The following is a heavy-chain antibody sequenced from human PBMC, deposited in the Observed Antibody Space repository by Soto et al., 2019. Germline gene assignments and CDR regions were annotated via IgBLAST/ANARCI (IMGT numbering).Heavy chain of an antibody. V-gene: IGHV1-69*02. Sequence: QVQLVQSGAEVKKPGSSVKVSCKASGGTFSSYTISWVRQAPGQGLEWMGRIIPILGIANYAQKFQGRVTITAEKSTSTAYRELSSLRSEDTAVYYCASETWQRDYYYGMDVWGQGTTVTVSS. D-gene: IGHD5-12*01. J-gene: IGHJ6*02. CDR2: IIPILGIA. CDR3: ASETWQRDYYYGMDV. CDR1: GGTFSSYT.